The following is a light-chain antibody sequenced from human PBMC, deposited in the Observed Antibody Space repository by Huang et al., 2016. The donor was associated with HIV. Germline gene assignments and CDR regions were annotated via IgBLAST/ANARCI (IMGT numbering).Light chain of an antibody. Sequence: IVLTQSPGTLSLSPGERATLSCRASQSVYNNFLAWYQQTPGQTPRVRIYAASRRATGIPDRFSGSGAGTDFTLTISRLEPEDFAVYYCQQYSMSPLSFGGGTKVEIK. CDR2: AAS. CDR3: QQYSMSPLS. CDR1: QSVYNNF. J-gene: IGKJ4*01. V-gene: IGKV3-20*01.